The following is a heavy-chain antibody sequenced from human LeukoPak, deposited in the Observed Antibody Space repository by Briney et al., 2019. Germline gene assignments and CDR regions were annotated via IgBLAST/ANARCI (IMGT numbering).Heavy chain of an antibody. V-gene: IGHV1-2*02. CDR3: AREAFTTVTSATDAFDI. D-gene: IGHD4-17*01. Sequence: ASVKVSCKASGYTFTDHYIHWVRQAPGQGLEWVGWINPNSGGTNSAQKFQGRVTMTRDTSISTAYMELSRLRSDDTAVYYCAREAFTTVTSATDAFDIWGQGAMVTVS. J-gene: IGHJ3*02. CDR1: GYTFTDHY. CDR2: INPNSGGT.